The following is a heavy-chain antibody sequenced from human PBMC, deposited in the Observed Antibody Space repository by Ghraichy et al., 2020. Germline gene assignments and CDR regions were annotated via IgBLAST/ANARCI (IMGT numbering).Heavy chain of an antibody. Sequence: LSLTCVGSGFTFSSYSMNWVRQSPGKGLEWVSYITSSSSFKSYADSVKGRFTISRDNVQNSLFLQMNSLRDEDTAVYYCARGSTVVRFYYYDGMDVWGQGTTVTVSS. V-gene: IGHV3-48*02. CDR3: ARGSTVVRFYYYDGMDV. CDR1: GFTFSSYS. CDR2: ITSSSSFK. J-gene: IGHJ6*02. D-gene: IGHD4-23*01.